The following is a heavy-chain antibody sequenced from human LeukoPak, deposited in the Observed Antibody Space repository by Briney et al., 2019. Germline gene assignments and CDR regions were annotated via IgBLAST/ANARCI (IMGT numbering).Heavy chain of an antibody. Sequence: SVKVSCKASGGTFSSYAISWVRQAPGQGLEWMGRIIPILGIANYAQKFQGRVTITADKSTSTAYMELSSLRSEDTAVYYCASLPGGYDFVDYYYGMDVWGQGTTVTVSS. CDR3: ASLPGGYDFVDYYYGMDV. D-gene: IGHD5-12*01. CDR1: GGTFSSYA. V-gene: IGHV1-69*04. J-gene: IGHJ6*02. CDR2: IIPILGIA.